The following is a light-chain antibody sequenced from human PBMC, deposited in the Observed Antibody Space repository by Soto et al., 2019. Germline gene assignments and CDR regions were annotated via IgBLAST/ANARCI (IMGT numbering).Light chain of an antibody. V-gene: IGKV3-20*01. CDR3: QQFGRTLWA. CDR1: QSVSSSY. Sequence: DIVLTQSPGTLSLSPGEGATLSCRASQSVSSSYLAWYQQKPGQAPRLLIYGASSRATGIPDRFTGSGSGTDFTLTSSRLEPEDSAVYYCQQFGRTLWAFGQGTKVEIK. J-gene: IGKJ1*01. CDR2: GAS.